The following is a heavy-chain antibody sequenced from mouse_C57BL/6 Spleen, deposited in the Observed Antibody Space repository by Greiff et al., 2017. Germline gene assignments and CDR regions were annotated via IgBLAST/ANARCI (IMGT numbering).Heavy chain of an antibody. CDR3: TRRGTAQATIDY. Sequence: QVQLQQSGAELVRPGASVTLSCKASGYTFTDYEMHWVKQTPVHGLEWIGAIDPETGGTDYNQKFKGKAILTADKSSSTAYMELRSLTSEDSAVYYCTRRGTAQATIDYGGQGTTLTVSS. CDR1: GYTFTDYE. J-gene: IGHJ2*01. V-gene: IGHV1-15*01. CDR2: IDPETGGT. D-gene: IGHD3-2*02.